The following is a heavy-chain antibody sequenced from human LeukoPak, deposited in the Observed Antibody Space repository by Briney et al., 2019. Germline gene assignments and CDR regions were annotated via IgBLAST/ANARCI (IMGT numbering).Heavy chain of an antibody. Sequence: GGSLRLSCAASGFTVSSSYMSWVRQAPGKGLEWVSIIYSGGSTYYADSVKGRFTISRDNSKNTLNLQMNSLRAEDTAVYYCARDFGNYFVYWGQGTLVTVSS. V-gene: IGHV3-66*01. CDR2: IYSGGST. CDR1: GFTVSSSY. J-gene: IGHJ4*02. CDR3: ARDFGNYFVY. D-gene: IGHD1-14*01.